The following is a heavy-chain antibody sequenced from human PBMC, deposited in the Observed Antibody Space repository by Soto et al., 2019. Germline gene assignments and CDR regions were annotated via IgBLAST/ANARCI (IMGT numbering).Heavy chain of an antibody. CDR1: GYSFAGYW. Sequence: GESLKISCRGSGYSFAGYWITWVRQMPGKGLEWMGRIDPSDSQTYYSPSFRGHVTISAAKSITTVFLQWSSLKASDTAMYYCARHIDIAADIRNFDYWGQGTLVTVSS. D-gene: IGHD6-13*01. J-gene: IGHJ4*02. CDR2: IDPSDSQT. V-gene: IGHV5-10-1*01. CDR3: ARHIDIAADIRNFDY.